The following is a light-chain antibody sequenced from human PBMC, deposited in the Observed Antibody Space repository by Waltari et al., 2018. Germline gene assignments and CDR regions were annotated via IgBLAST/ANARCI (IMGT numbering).Light chain of an antibody. J-gene: IGKJ1*01. Sequence: IVMTQSPPMLSVSPGERATLSCRASPSVGRDLAWYQQQPGQAPRLLVYGASTRAIGIPDRFSGSGSGTEFTLTLSSLQSEDFAIYYCQQYYDWPRTFGQGTKL. CDR2: GAS. CDR1: PSVGRD. V-gene: IGKV3-15*01. CDR3: QQYYDWPRT.